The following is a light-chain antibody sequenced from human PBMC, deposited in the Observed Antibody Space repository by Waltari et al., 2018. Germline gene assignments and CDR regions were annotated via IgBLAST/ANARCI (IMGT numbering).Light chain of an antibody. CDR3: QHYSSSSWT. Sequence: EIVLTQSPGTLSLSPGDRATLSCRASQRVSSTYLAWYQQKRGQAPGLLIYGASSRATGMPDRFSGSGSGTDFNFTISRLEPEDFAVYYCQHYSSSSWTFGQGTKVEIK. CDR1: QRVSSTY. V-gene: IGKV3-20*01. CDR2: GAS. J-gene: IGKJ1*01.